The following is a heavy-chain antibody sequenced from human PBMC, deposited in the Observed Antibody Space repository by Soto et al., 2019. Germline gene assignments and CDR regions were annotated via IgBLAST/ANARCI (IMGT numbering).Heavy chain of an antibody. D-gene: IGHD3-3*01. J-gene: IGHJ4*02. CDR2: IYYSGST. CDR3: ARAPIDEFLEWLPFDY. Sequence: SETLSLTCTVSGGSISSCGYYWSWIRQHPGKGLEWIGYIYYSGSTYYNPSLKSRVTISVDTSKNQFSLKLSSVAAADTAVYYCARAPIDEFLEWLPFDYWGQGTLVTVSS. CDR1: GGSISSCGYY. V-gene: IGHV4-31*03.